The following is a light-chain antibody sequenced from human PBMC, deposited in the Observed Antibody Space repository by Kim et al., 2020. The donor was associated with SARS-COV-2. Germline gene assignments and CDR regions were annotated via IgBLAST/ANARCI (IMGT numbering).Light chain of an antibody. CDR1: TIDVGSYSR. Sequence: GQSVTLSCPGTTIDVGSYSRVSWYHQPPGTAPNVMIFEVSNRPSGVPDRFSGSKSGNTASLTISGLQAEDEADYYCSSYTSSNTVVFGGGTQLTVL. V-gene: IGLV2-18*02. J-gene: IGLJ2*01. CDR3: SSYTSSNTVV. CDR2: EVS.